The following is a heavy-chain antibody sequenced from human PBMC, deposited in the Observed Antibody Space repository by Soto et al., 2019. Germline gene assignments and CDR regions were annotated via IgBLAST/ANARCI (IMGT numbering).Heavy chain of an antibody. D-gene: IGHD3-16*01. Sequence: GSLILSWASSGFPFTNYWMNWVLQPPGKGLMWVSRISPDGSDVGYADSVEGRFTVSRDNAKNTLYLQMHSLRAEDTAMYYCACWGNIAPVAPSDFDRWGQGTLVTVSS. CDR2: ISPDGSDV. V-gene: IGHV3-74*01. CDR1: GFPFTNYW. J-gene: IGHJ4*02. CDR3: ACWGNIAPVAPSDFDR.